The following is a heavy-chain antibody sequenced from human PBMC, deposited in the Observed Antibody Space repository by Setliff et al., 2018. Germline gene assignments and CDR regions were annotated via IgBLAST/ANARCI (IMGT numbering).Heavy chain of an antibody. Sequence: ASVKVSCKASGYTFTSYAMHWVRQAPGQRLEWMGWINAGNGNTKYSQKFQGRVTITRDTSASTAYMELSSLRSEDTAMYYCARGEAIVVVVDAEGNWFDPWGQGTLVTVSS. J-gene: IGHJ5*02. D-gene: IGHD2-15*01. CDR2: INAGNGNT. CDR1: GYTFTSYA. CDR3: ARGEAIVVVVDAEGNWFDP. V-gene: IGHV1-3*01.